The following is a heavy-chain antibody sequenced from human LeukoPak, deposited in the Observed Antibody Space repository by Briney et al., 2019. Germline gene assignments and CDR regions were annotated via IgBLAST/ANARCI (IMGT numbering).Heavy chain of an antibody. CDR2: IYDSAST. J-gene: IGHJ4*02. V-gene: IGHV4-39*07. CDR1: GGSISSDNY. CDR3: ARCRDGGRGEAADY. D-gene: IGHD4-23*01. Sequence: SETLSLTCTVSGGSISSDNYWGWMRQTPGKGLDWIGSIYDSASTNYRPSLKSRVTIALDTSKNQVSLRLTSVTAADTAVYYCARCRDGGRGEAADYWGQGTLVTVSS.